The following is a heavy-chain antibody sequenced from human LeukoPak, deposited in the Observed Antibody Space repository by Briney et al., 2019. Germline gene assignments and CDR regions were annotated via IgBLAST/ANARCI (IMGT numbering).Heavy chain of an antibody. V-gene: IGHV3-23*01. Sequence: GGSLRLSCAASGFTFSSYAMSWVRQAPGKGLEWVSAITGSGGSTYYADSVKGRFTISRDNSKNTLYLQMDSLRAGDTAVYYCATISSYYVYFDYWGQGTLVTVSS. CDR2: ITGSGGST. D-gene: IGHD1-26*01. J-gene: IGHJ4*02. CDR1: GFTFSSYA. CDR3: ATISSYYVYFDY.